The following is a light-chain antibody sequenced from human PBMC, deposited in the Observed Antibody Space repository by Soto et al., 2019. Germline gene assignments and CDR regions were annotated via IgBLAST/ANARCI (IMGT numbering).Light chain of an antibody. CDR2: DAS. Sequence: DFQMTQSPSTLSASVGDTVTITCRASQNIDSWLAWYQQKPGKAPKFLMYDASTLLSAVPSRFSGSGSGTEFTLTIRRLQPDDFATYYCQQYKSYASITFGQGTRLEMK. CDR1: QNIDSW. J-gene: IGKJ5*01. V-gene: IGKV1-5*01. CDR3: QQYKSYASIT.